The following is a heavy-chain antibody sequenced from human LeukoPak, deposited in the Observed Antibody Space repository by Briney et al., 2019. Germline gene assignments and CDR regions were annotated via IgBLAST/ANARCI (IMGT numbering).Heavy chain of an antibody. Sequence: GGSLRLSCAASGFTFSDYYMSWIRQAPGKGLEWVSYISSSGSTIYYADSVKGRFTISRDNAKNSLYLQMNSPRAEDTAVYYCARVGSSWYSDYFDYWGQGTLVTVSS. CDR2: ISSSGSTI. V-gene: IGHV3-11*01. J-gene: IGHJ4*02. CDR1: GFTFSDYY. D-gene: IGHD6-13*01. CDR3: ARVGSSWYSDYFDY.